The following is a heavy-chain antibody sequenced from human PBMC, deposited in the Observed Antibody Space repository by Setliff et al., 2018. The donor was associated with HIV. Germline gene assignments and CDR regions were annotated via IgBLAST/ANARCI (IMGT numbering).Heavy chain of an antibody. CDR1: GFTFSASY. J-gene: IGHJ5*02. D-gene: IGHD3-16*01. Sequence: KAGGSLRLSCAASGFTFSASYMTWIRQAPGKGLEWVAHISSSGATIYYVDSVKGRFTISRDNAANSLYLQMNSLRVEDTAIYFCARYFYASSSSAIDAWGQGMPVTVSS. CDR2: ISSSGATI. V-gene: IGHV3-11*04. CDR3: ARYFYASSSSAIDA.